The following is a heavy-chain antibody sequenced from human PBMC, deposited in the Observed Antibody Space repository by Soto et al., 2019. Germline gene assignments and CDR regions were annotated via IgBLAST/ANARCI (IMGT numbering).Heavy chain of an antibody. CDR1: GGSISSGDYY. Sequence: QVQLQESGPGLVKPSQTLSLTCTVFGGSISSGDYYWTWIRQHPGKGLEWMGNIYYSGSTHYSPSLKSRIIISVDTSKNQFSLKLSSVTVADTAVYFCARHRTYCSSLSYCYGMDVWGQGTTVTVSS. V-gene: IGHV4-31*03. D-gene: IGHD2-2*01. J-gene: IGHJ6*02. CDR2: IYYSGST. CDR3: ARHRTYCSSLSYCYGMDV.